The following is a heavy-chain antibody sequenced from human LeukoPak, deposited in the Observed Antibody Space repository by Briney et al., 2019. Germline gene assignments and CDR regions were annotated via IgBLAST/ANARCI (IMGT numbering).Heavy chain of an antibody. J-gene: IGHJ4*02. CDR2: TNPISGGT. D-gene: IGHD1-26*01. CDR3: ARGDWLSGSSGY. Sequence: GASVKVSCKTSGYTFTGYHMHWVRQAPGQGLEWMGWTNPISGGTNYAQKFQGRVTMTRDTSISTFYMELYSLRPDDTAVYFWARGDWLSGSSGYWGQGTLVTVSS. CDR1: GYTFTGYH. V-gene: IGHV1-2*02.